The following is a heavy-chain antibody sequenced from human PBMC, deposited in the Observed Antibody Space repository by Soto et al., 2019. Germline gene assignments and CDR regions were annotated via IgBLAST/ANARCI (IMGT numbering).Heavy chain of an antibody. J-gene: IGHJ6*02. D-gene: IGHD2-15*01. V-gene: IGHV3-30*18. CDR1: GFTFSRYG. Sequence: GGSLRLSCAASGFTFSRYGMHWVRQAPGKGLEWVAVISFDGSNKYYVDSVKGRFTISRDNSKNTLYLQMNSLRAEDTAVYYCAKDLGGRYYCYGMDVWGQGTTVTVSS. CDR2: ISFDGSNK. CDR3: AKDLGGRYYCYGMDV.